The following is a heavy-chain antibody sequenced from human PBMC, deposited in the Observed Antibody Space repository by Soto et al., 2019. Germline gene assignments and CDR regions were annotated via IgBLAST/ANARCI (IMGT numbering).Heavy chain of an antibody. D-gene: IGHD2-15*01. J-gene: IGHJ4*02. Sequence: GGSLRLSCAASGFTFSSYAMRWVRQAPGKGLEWVSAISGSGGSTYYADSVKGRFTISRANSKNTLDLKMNSLRAEDTAVYYCAKDHIVVVVAATVKHNDYWGQGTLVTVSS. V-gene: IGHV3-23*01. CDR2: ISGSGGST. CDR3: AKDHIVVVVAATVKHNDY. CDR1: GFTFSSYA.